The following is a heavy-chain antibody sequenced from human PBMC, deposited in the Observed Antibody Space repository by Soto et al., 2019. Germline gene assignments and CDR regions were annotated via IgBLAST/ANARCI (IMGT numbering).Heavy chain of an antibody. CDR3: ATLSDYDFWKFDP. Sequence: SETLSLTCTVSGGSISSSSYYWGWIRQPPGKGLEWIGSIYYSGSTYYNPSLKSRVTISVDTSKNQFSLKLSSVTAADTAVYYCATLSDYDFWKFDPWGQGTLVTVSS. CDR1: GGSISSSSYY. CDR2: IYYSGST. J-gene: IGHJ5*02. D-gene: IGHD3-3*01. V-gene: IGHV4-39*01.